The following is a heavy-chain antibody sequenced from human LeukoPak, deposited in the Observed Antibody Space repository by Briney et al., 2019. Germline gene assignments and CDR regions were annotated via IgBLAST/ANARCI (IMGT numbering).Heavy chain of an antibody. CDR2: ITGNGGNT. J-gene: IGHJ4*02. V-gene: IGHV3-23*01. CDR1: GLTFSNYA. Sequence: GGSLRLSCAASGLTFSNYAMSWVRQAPGRGLEWVSAITGNGGNTHYADSVKGRFTISRDNSKNTVYLQMNSLRAEDTAIYYCAKNGGDDYGSGTYLAFDYWGQGTLVTVSS. D-gene: IGHD3-10*01. CDR3: AKNGGDDYGSGTYLAFDY.